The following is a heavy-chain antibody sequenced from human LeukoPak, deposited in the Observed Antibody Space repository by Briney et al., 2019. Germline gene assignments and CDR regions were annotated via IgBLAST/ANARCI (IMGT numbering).Heavy chain of an antibody. CDR2: ISGSGGTT. J-gene: IGHJ4*02. CDR1: GLSFSSYS. D-gene: IGHD1-26*01. CDR3: AKKPTPRIVGAHYYFDY. Sequence: GGSLRPSCAASGLSFSSYSMSWVRQAPGKGLEWVSVISGSGGTTYYADSVKGRFTISRDNSKNTLYLQMNSLRAEDTAIYYCAKKPTPRIVGAHYYFDYWGQGTLVTVSS. V-gene: IGHV3-23*01.